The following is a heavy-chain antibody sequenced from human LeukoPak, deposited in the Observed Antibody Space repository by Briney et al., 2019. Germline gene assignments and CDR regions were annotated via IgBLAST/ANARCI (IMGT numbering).Heavy chain of an antibody. CDR3: ARDSYGLIY. J-gene: IGHJ4*02. D-gene: IGHD5-18*01. CDR2: ISYDGSNK. Sequence: GGSLRLSCAASGFTFSSYAMHWVRQAPGKGLEWVAVISYDGSNKYHADSVKGRFTISRDNSKNTLYLQMNSLRAEDTAVYYCARDSYGLIYWGQGTLVTVSS. V-gene: IGHV3-30*04. CDR1: GFTFSSYA.